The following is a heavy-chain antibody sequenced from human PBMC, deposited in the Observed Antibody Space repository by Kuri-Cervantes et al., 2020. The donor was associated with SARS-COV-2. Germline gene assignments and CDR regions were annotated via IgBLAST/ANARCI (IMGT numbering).Heavy chain of an antibody. J-gene: IGHJ3*02. CDR1: GGSISSSSYY. D-gene: IGHD3-10*01. V-gene: IGHV4-39*07. Sequence: SETLSLTCTVSGGSISSSSYYWGWIRQPPGKGLEWLGSIYNSGSTYYNPSLESRVTISVDTSTNQHSLKLSSVTAADTAVYYCARAKYVSAPDAFDIWGQGIMVTVSS. CDR3: ARAKYVSAPDAFDI. CDR2: IYNSGST.